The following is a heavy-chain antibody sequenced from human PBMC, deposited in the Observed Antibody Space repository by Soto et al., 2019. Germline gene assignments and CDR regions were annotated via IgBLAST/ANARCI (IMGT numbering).Heavy chain of an antibody. Sequence: QVQLQESGPGLVKPSETLSLTCTVSGGSISSYYWSWIRQPPGQGLEWIGYIYYSGSTNYHPSLKRGVTISVDTSKNQFSLKQSSVTAADTAVYYCARRYGSCFDYWGPGTLVTVSS. CDR3: ARRYGSCFDY. CDR1: GGSISSYY. D-gene: IGHD5-18*01. CDR2: IYYSGST. V-gene: IGHV4-59*08. J-gene: IGHJ4*02.